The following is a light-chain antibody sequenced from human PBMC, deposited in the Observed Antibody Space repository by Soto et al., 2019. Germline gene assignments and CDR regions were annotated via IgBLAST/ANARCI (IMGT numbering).Light chain of an antibody. CDR3: QQVYVYPST. Sequence: EIVLTHSPGTLSFSPGERATLSCRASQSVSSSYLAWYQQKPGQAPRLLIYGASSRATGIPDRFSGSGSGTDFTLTISRLEPEDFATYYRQQVYVYPSTFGGGTKVDIK. J-gene: IGKJ4*01. CDR2: GAS. CDR1: QSVSSSY. V-gene: IGKV3-20*01.